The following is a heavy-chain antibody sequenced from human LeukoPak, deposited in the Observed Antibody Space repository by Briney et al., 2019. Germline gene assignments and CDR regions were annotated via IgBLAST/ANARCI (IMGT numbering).Heavy chain of an antibody. CDR3: ARDWARGYYFDY. Sequence: GGSLRLSCAASGFTFSNYWMSWVRQAPGKGLEWVANIKQDGSEKYYVDSVKGRFTISRDNAKNSLYLQMNSLRAEDTAVYYCARDWARGYYFDYWGQGTLVTVSS. CDR1: GFTFSNYW. D-gene: IGHD3-16*01. V-gene: IGHV3-7*01. CDR2: IKQDGSEK. J-gene: IGHJ4*02.